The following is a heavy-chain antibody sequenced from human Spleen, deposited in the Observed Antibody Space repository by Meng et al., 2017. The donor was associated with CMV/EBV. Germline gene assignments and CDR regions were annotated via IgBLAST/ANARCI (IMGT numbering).Heavy chain of an antibody. CDR3: AKTTGGYFDY. CDR1: EFTFSSYA. CDR2: MAYDGSGA. V-gene: IGHV3-30*18. D-gene: IGHD1-1*01. Sequence: GGSLRLSCVASEFTFSSYAMHWVRQAPDRGLEWVAVMAYDGSGAYYADSRKGRFTISRDNSKNTLYLQMNSLRAEDTAVYYCAKTTGGYFDYWGQGTLVTVSS. J-gene: IGHJ4*02.